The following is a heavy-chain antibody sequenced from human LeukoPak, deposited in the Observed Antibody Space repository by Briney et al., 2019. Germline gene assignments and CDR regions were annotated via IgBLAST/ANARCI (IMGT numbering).Heavy chain of an antibody. J-gene: IGHJ4*02. D-gene: IGHD4-11*01. CDR3: ARSHDYSNLYYFDY. Sequence: PGGSLRLSCAGSGFSFSTYAMHWVRQAPGKGLEWVAVIWYDGSEEFYADSVKGRLTISRDNSKSTLYLQMNGLTAEDTAVYYCARSHDYSNLYYFDYWGQGTLVTVSS. V-gene: IGHV3-33*08. CDR2: IWYDGSEE. CDR1: GFSFSTYA.